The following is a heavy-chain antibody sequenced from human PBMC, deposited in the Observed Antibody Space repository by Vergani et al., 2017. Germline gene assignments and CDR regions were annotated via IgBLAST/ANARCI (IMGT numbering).Heavy chain of an antibody. V-gene: IGHV3-23*01. Sequence: EVQLLESGGDLVQPGGSLRLSCAASGFTFIMHAMSWVRQAPGKGLEWVSTLSASDRRTHYADSVKGRFTISRDNSKNTLYLQMNSLRAEDTAVYYCAKDLWYQLPYFDYWGQGTLVTVSS. CDR3: AKDLWYQLPYFDY. J-gene: IGHJ4*02. CDR1: GFTFIMHA. CDR2: LSASDRRT. D-gene: IGHD2-2*01.